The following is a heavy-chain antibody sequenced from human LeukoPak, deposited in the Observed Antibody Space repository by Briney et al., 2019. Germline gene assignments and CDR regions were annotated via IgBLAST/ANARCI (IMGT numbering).Heavy chain of an antibody. J-gene: IGHJ6*02. Sequence: SETLSLTCTVSGGSISSHYWSWIRQPPGKGQEWIGYIYYSGSTNYNPSLKSRVTISVDTSNNQFSLKLSSVTAADTAVYYCARSLSSSWWYYGMDVWGQGTTVTVSS. CDR3: ARSLSSSWWYYGMDV. D-gene: IGHD6-13*01. CDR1: GGSISSHY. V-gene: IGHV4-59*11. CDR2: IYYSGST.